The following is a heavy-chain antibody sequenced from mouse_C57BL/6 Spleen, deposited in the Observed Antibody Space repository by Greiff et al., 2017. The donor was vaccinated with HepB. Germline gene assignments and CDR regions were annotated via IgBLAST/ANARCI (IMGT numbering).Heavy chain of an antibody. D-gene: IGHD4-1*01. V-gene: IGHV5-4*01. CDR3: ARERNCEGSLDYFDY. CDR2: ISDGGSYT. CDR1: GFTFSSYA. Sequence: EVKVVESGGGLVKPGGSLKLSCAASGFTFSSYAMSWVRQTPEKRLEWVATISDGGSYTYYPDNVKGRFPISRDNAKNNLYLQMSHLKSEDTAMYYCARERNCEGSLDYFDYWGQGTTLTVSS. J-gene: IGHJ2*01.